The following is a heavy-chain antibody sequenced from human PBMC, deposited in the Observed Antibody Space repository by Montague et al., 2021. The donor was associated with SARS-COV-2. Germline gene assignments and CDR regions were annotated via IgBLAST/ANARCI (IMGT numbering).Heavy chain of an antibody. CDR2: IGWRSGSI. D-gene: IGHD5-12*01. CDR3: AKGQKIQWLVFNSAPDWFDP. Sequence: SLRLSCAASGFTFDDYVMHWVRQAPGKGLVWVSGIGWRSGSIGYADSVKGRFTISRDNAKNSLYLQMNSLRAEDTALYHCAKGQKIQWLVFNSAPDWFDPWGQGTLVTVSS. J-gene: IGHJ5*02. V-gene: IGHV3-9*01. CDR1: GFTFDDYV.